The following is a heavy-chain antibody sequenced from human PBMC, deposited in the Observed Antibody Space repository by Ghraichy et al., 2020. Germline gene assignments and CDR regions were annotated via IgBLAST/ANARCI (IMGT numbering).Heavy chain of an antibody. CDR1: GASISSSLYY. J-gene: IGHJ3*02. CDR2: LYYSGST. CDR3: ARQFIPDYSNTWYAFDI. Sequence: SETLSLTCTVSGASISSSLYYWAWIRQPPGKGLEWIGSLYYSGSTYYNPSPKSRITLSVDTSKNQFSLKLGSVTAADTAVYYCARQFIPDYSNTWYAFDIWSQGTMVTVSS. D-gene: IGHD6-13*01. V-gene: IGHV4-39*01.